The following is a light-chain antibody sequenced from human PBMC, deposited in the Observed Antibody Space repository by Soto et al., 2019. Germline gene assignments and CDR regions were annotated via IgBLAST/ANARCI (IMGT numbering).Light chain of an antibody. V-gene: IGKV3-20*01. CDR1: QSVRSDY. CDR2: GAS. Sequence: EIVLTQSPGTLSLSPGERATLSCMASQSVRSDYLAWYQQTPGQAPRPLVYGASNRAAGVPDRFSGGGSGTDFTLTISRLEPEDFAVYYCQQYGDSLPITFGQGTKVDI. J-gene: IGKJ1*01. CDR3: QQYGDSLPIT.